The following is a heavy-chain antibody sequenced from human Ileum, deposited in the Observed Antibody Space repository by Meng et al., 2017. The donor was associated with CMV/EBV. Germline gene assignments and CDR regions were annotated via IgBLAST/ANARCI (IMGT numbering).Heavy chain of an antibody. V-gene: IGHV3-23*01. D-gene: IGHD2-8*02. J-gene: IGHJ4*02. CDR1: GFTFRSYA. CDR3: AKFLTDRGFDY. Sequence: GESLKISCVGSGFTFRSYAMSWVRQAPGKGLEWVSSISISGGGTYYADSVKGRFTMSRDNSRNTVYLQMNSLRAEDTAVYYCAKFLTDRGFDYWGQGTLVTVSS. CDR2: ISISGGGT.